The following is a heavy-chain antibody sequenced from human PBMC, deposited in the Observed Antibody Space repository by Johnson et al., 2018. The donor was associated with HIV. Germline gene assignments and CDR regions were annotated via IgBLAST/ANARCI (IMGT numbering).Heavy chain of an antibody. CDR2: ISGSGGST. CDR1: GFTFSSYA. Sequence: VTLVESGGGVVQPGRSLRLSCAVSGFTFSSYAMSWVRQAPGKGLEWVSAISGSGGSTYYADSVKGRFTISRDNSKNTLHLQMNSLRAEDTAVYYCLIRDAFDIWGQGTMVTVSS. CDR3: LIRDAFDI. D-gene: IGHD2-8*01. V-gene: IGHV3-23*04. J-gene: IGHJ3*02.